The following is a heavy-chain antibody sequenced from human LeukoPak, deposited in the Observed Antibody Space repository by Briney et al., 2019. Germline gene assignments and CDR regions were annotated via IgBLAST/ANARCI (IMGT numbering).Heavy chain of an antibody. Sequence: KTSETLSLTCAVYGGSFSGYYWSGVRQPPGKGLEWIGYVHYSGSTKYNPSLKSRVTISVDTSRDQFSLKLTSVTAADTAVYYCARGRTGSYFAADYWGQGTLVTVSS. CDR1: GGSFSGYY. D-gene: IGHD1-26*01. CDR3: ARGRTGSYFAADY. CDR2: VHYSGST. V-gene: IGHV4-59*01. J-gene: IGHJ4*02.